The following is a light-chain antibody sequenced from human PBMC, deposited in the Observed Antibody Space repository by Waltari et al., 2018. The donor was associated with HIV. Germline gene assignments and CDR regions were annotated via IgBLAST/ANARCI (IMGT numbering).Light chain of an antibody. CDR2: EDN. CDR3: QYYDSFSVL. V-gene: IGLV6-57*01. J-gene: IGLJ2*01. Sequence: NFMLTQPHSVSESPGQTVTISCTRSSGSIANNYVQWYQQRPGSSPTTVLYEDNQRPSGVPDRFSGSIDSSSNSASLSISGLKTEDEADYFCQYYDSFSVLFGGGTKLTVL. CDR1: SGSIANNY.